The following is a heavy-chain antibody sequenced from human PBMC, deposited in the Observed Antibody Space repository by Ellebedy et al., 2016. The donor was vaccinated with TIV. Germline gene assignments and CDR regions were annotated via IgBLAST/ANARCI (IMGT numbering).Heavy chain of an antibody. D-gene: IGHD6-19*01. J-gene: IGHJ4*02. V-gene: IGHV3-23*01. Sequence: GESLKISCAASGFTFSSYAMSCVRQAPGKGLEWVSALGSSGGSTYYADSVKGRFTISRDNSKNTLYLQMNSLRAEDTAVYYCAKEGYSSGWFGWGQGTLVTVSS. CDR2: LGSSGGST. CDR1: GFTFSSYA. CDR3: AKEGYSSGWFG.